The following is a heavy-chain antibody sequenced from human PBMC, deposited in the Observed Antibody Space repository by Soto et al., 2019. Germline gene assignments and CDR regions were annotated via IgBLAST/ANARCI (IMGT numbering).Heavy chain of an antibody. Sequence: QVQLVQSGAEVKKPGSSVKVSCKASGGTFSSYAISWVRQAPGQGLEWMGGIIPIFGTANYAQKFQGRVTSTADESTGTAYMELSRLSSADTAVYYCARDREQQLVLGWFDPWGQGPLVTVSS. V-gene: IGHV1-69*12. J-gene: IGHJ5*02. CDR3: ARDREQQLVLGWFDP. CDR2: IIPIFGTA. CDR1: GGTFSSYA. D-gene: IGHD6-13*01.